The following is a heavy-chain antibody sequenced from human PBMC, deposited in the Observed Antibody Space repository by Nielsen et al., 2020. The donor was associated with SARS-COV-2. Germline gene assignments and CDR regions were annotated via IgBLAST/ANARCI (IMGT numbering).Heavy chain of an antibody. J-gene: IGHJ4*02. CDR3: AKDLYYYDSSAFDY. CDR2: ISYDGSNK. Sequence: GESLKISCAASGFTFSSYGMHWVRQAPGKGLEWVAVISYDGSNKYYADSVKGRFTISRDNSKNTLYLQMNSLRAEDTAVYYCAKDLYYYDSSAFDYWGQGTLVTVSS. CDR1: GFTFSSYG. V-gene: IGHV3-30*18. D-gene: IGHD3-22*01.